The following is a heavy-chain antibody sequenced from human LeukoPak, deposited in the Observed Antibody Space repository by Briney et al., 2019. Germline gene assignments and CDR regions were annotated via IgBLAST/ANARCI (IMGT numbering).Heavy chain of an antibody. CDR2: INHSGST. CDR3: ARRGYCSGGSCYSSGQNAEYFQH. V-gene: IGHV4-34*01. D-gene: IGHD2-15*01. CDR1: GGSFSGYY. J-gene: IGHJ1*01. Sequence: SETLSLTCAVYGGSFSGYYWSWIRQPPGKGLEWIGEINHSGSTNYNPSLKSRVTISVDTSKNQFSLKLSSVTAADTAVYYCARRGYCSGGSCYSSGQNAEYFQHWGQGTLVTVSS.